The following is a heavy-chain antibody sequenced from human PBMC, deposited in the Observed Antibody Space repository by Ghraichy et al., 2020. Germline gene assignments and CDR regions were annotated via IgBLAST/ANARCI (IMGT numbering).Heavy chain of an antibody. D-gene: IGHD5-12*01. CDR2: ISWNSGSI. CDR3: AKDRGLVATTRFDY. Sequence: SLRLSCAASGFTFDDYAMHWVRQAPGKGLEWVSGISWNSGSIGYADSVKGRFTISRDNAKNSLYLQMNSLRAEDTALYYCAKDRGLVATTRFDYWGQGTLVTVSS. CDR1: GFTFDDYA. V-gene: IGHV3-9*01. J-gene: IGHJ4*02.